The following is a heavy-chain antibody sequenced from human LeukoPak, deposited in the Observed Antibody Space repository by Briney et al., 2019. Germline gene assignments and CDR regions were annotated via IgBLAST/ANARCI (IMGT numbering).Heavy chain of an antibody. CDR3: ARVSSSSGLGAFDI. CDR2: IYHSGST. CDR1: GGSISSSNW. D-gene: IGHD6-6*01. Sequence: SETLSLTCAVSGGSISSSNWWSWVRQPPGKGLEWIGEIYHSGSTNYNPSLKSRGTISGDKSKNQLSLKLSSVPAADTAVYYCARVSSSSGLGAFDIWGQGTMVTVSS. V-gene: IGHV4-4*02. J-gene: IGHJ3*02.